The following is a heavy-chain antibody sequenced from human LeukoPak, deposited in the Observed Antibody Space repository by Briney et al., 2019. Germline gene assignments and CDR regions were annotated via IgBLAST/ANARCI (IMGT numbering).Heavy chain of an antibody. CDR2: IYTSGST. D-gene: IGHD3-22*01. V-gene: IGHV4-4*07. J-gene: IGHJ4*02. CDR3: ARMYYYDSSGYQYYFDY. Sequence: SETLSLTCTVSGGSISSYYWSWIRQPAGKGLEWIGRIYTSGSTNYNPSPKSRVTMSVDTSKNQISLKLSSVTAADTAVYYCARMYYYDSSGYQYYFDYWGQGTLVTVSS. CDR1: GGSISSYY.